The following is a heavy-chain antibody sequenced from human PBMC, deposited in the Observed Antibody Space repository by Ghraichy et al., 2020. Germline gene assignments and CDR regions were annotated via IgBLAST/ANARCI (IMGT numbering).Heavy chain of an antibody. D-gene: IGHD6-19*01. CDR2: TIDTGANT. J-gene: IGHJ6*03. CDR1: GFTFSSFA. V-gene: IGHV3-23*01. CDR3: AKMAGHPHYDYYMDV. Sequence: GVLRLSCAASGFTFSSFAMSWVRQAPGKGLEWVSATIDTGANTFYADSVKGRFTISRDNSKNTLYLQMNSLRGEDTAVYYCAKMAGHPHYDYYMDVWGKGTAVTVSS.